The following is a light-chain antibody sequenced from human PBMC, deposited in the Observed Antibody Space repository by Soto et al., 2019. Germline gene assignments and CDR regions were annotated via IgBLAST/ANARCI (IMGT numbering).Light chain of an antibody. V-gene: IGKV1-5*03. Sequence: DIQLTQSPSFLPASVGDRVTITCRASQTIDSWLAWYQQRPGKPPNLLIYKASTLESGVPSRFSGSGSGTEFTLTINSLQPDDFATYYCQQYHIYSGTFGQGTKVDIK. CDR3: QQYHIYSGT. J-gene: IGKJ1*01. CDR2: KAS. CDR1: QTIDSW.